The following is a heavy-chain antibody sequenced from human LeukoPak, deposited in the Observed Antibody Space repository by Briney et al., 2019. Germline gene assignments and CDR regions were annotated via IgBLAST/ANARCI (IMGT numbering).Heavy chain of an antibody. J-gene: IGHJ6*02. D-gene: IGHD3-9*01. V-gene: IGHV3-15*01. CDR3: TINLPRGYFDWLFHYYGMDV. CDR1: GFTFSNAW. CDR2: IKSKTDGGTT. Sequence: PGGSLRLSCAASGFTFSNAWMSWVRQAPGKGLEWVGCIKSKTDGGTTDYAAPVKGRFTISRDDSKNTLYLQMNSLKTEDTAVYYCTINLPRGYFDWLFHYYGMDVWGQGTTVTVSS.